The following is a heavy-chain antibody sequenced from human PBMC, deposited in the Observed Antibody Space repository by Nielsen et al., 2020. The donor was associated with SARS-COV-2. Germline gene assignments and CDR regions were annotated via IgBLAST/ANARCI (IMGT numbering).Heavy chain of an antibody. Sequence: SLRLSCAASGFTFDIYAMHWVRQAPGKGLEWVSGISWNSGSIGYADSVKGRFTISRDNAKNSLYLQMNSLRAEDTAVYYCARVGSSSWYFDYWGQGTLVTVSS. CDR3: ARVGSSSWYFDY. CDR1: GFTFDIYA. D-gene: IGHD6-13*01. CDR2: ISWNSGSI. V-gene: IGHV3-9*01. J-gene: IGHJ4*02.